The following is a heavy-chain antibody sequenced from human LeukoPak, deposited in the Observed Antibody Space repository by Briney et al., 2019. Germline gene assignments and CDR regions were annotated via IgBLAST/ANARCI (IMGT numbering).Heavy chain of an antibody. D-gene: IGHD4-11*01. CDR3: ARHKRAYSNYHFDY. CDR2: VYYSGST. V-gene: IGHV4-59*08. CDR1: GGSISSYY. Sequence: PSETLSFTCTVSGGSISSYYWSWIRQPPGKGLEWIGYVYYSGSTNYNPSLKSRVTISVDTSKNQFSLKLSSVTAADTAVYYCARHKRAYSNYHFDYWGQGTLVTVSS. J-gene: IGHJ4*02.